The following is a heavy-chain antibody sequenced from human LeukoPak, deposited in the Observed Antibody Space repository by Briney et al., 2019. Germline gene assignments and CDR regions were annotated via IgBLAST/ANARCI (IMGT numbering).Heavy chain of an antibody. V-gene: IGHV4-39*07. CDR3: ARGQRSMLLWFGELDY. Sequence: SETLSLTCTVSGGSISTSNYYWGWIRQPPGKGLEWIGSTYYSGSTYYNPSLKSRVTISVDTSKNQFSLKLSSVAAADTAVYYCARGQRSMLLWFGELDYWGQGTLVTVSS. J-gene: IGHJ4*02. CDR2: TYYSGST. D-gene: IGHD3-10*01. CDR1: GGSISTSNYY.